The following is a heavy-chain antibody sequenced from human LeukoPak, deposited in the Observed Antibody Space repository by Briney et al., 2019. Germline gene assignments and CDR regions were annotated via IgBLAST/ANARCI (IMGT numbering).Heavy chain of an antibody. J-gene: IGHJ6*02. V-gene: IGHV3-48*02. CDR1: GFTFSSYS. CDR3: ARGVARDYYGSGSYQGV. D-gene: IGHD3-10*01. CDR2: ISSSSSTI. Sequence: GGSLRLSCAASGFTFSSYSMNWVRQAPGKGLEWVSYISSSSSTIYYADSVKGRFTISRDNAKNSLYLQMNSLRDEDMAVYYCARGVARDYYGSGSYQGVWGQGTTVTVSS.